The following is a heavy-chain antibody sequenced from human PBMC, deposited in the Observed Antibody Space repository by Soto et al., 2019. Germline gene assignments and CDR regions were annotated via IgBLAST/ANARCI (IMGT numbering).Heavy chain of an antibody. Sequence: PGESLKISCKGSGFSFTTYWIAWVRQMPGKGLKLMGIIYPGDSDTRYSPSFQGQVTISADKSISTAYLQWSSLKASDTAMYYCARTAAAGKYYYGMDVWGQGTTVTVSS. CDR1: GFSFTTYW. V-gene: IGHV5-51*01. J-gene: IGHJ6*02. CDR2: IYPGDSDT. D-gene: IGHD6-13*01. CDR3: ARTAAAGKYYYGMDV.